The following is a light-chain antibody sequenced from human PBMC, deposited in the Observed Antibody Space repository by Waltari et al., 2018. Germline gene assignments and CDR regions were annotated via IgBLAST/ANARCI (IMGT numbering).Light chain of an antibody. CDR3: QQYYSYPRT. J-gene: IGKJ2*01. CDR1: QGISSY. V-gene: IGKV1-8*01. Sequence: AIRMTQSPSSFSASTGDRVTITCQASQGISSYLAWYQQKPGKAPKLLLYAASTWQSGVPSRFSGSGSGTDFTLTISCLPSEDFATYYCQQYYSYPRTFGQGTKLEIK. CDR2: AAS.